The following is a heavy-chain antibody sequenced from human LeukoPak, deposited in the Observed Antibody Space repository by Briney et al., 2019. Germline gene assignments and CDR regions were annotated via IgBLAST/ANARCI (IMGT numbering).Heavy chain of an antibody. CDR3: TLLAVASDFDY. CDR2: IASSGTTK. D-gene: IGHD6-19*01. Sequence: PGGPLRLSCAVSRFPFSVYEMNWVRQAPGKGLEWVSNIASSGTTKYYADSVKGRFSISRDNAKSSLYLQMNSLRVEDTAVYYCTLLAVASDFDYWGQGALVTVSS. J-gene: IGHJ4*02. V-gene: IGHV3-48*03. CDR1: RFPFSVYE.